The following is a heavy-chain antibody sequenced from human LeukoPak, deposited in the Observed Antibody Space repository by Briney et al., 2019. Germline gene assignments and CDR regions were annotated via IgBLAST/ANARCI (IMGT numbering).Heavy chain of an antibody. V-gene: IGHV4-61*02. Sequence: SETLSLTCTVSGYSISSGYYWGWIRQPAGKGLEWIGRIYTSGSTNYNPSLKSRVTISVDTSKNQFSLRLSSVTAADTAVYYCARSPLLRSAFDIWGQGTMVTVSS. CDR2: IYTSGST. CDR3: ARSPLLRSAFDI. CDR1: GYSISSGYY. J-gene: IGHJ3*02. D-gene: IGHD4-17*01.